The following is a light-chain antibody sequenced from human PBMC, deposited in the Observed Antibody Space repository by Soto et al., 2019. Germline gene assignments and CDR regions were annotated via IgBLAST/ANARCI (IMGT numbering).Light chain of an antibody. Sequence: QSVLTQPPSVSGAPGQRVTISCTGSSSNIGAGYDVHWYQQLPGTAPKLLIYGNGNRPSGVPDRFSGSKSGTSASLAITGLQAEDEAKYYCHSYYSRVSGSEVFGTGTKLTVL. J-gene: IGLJ1*01. V-gene: IGLV1-40*01. CDR2: GNG. CDR1: SSNIGAGYD. CDR3: HSYYSRVSGSEV.